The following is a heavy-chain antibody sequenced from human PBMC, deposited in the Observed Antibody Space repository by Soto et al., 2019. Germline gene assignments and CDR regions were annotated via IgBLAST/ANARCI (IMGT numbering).Heavy chain of an antibody. CDR2: IMPFIGTT. V-gene: IGHV1-69*01. D-gene: IGHD6-13*01. CDR1: EDTFSSYV. CDR3: ARGGYSSSWRLDY. J-gene: IGHJ4*02. Sequence: QVQLVQSGAEVKKPGSSVRVSCTASEDTFSSYVISWVRQAPGQGLEWMGGIMPFIGTTNYAQKFQGRVTITADESTSTVYMELSSLRSEDTAVYYCARGGYSSSWRLDYWGQGTLVSVSS.